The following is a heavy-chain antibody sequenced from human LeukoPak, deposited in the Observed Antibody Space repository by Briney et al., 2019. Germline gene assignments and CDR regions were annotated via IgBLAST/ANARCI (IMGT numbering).Heavy chain of an antibody. J-gene: IGHJ5*01. CDR2: VSYEGTIK. V-gene: IGHV3-30*14. CDR3: ARENFDS. CDR1: GFAFSNFA. Sequence: GGSLRLSCAASGFAFSNFAMHWVRQAPGKGLEWVAVVSYEGTIKYYSDSAEGRFTISRDNSANIISLQMNNLTTEDTAAYYCARENFDSWGQGTLVAVSP.